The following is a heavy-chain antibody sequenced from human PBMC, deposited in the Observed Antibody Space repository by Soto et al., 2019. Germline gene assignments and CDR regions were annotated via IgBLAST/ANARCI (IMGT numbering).Heavy chain of an antibody. CDR2: ISGSGGST. CDR1: GFTFSSYA. V-gene: IGHV3-23*01. D-gene: IGHD6-13*01. J-gene: IGHJ4*02. Sequence: GGSLRLSCAASGFTFSSYAMSWVRQAPGKGLEWVSAISGSGGSTYYADSVKGRFTISRDNSKNTLYLQMNSPRAEDTAVYYCAKDSLAGYSTGYFDYWGQGTLVTVSS. CDR3: AKDSLAGYSTGYFDY.